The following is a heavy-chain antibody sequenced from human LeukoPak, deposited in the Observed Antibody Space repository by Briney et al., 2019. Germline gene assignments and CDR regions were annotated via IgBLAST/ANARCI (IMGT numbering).Heavy chain of an antibody. D-gene: IGHD3-10*01. CDR3: ARDGWLGGVRYFDY. J-gene: IGHJ4*02. CDR2: IYSGGST. V-gene: IGHV3-66*01. Sequence: GGSLRLSCAASGFTVSSNYMSWVRQAPGKGLEWVSVIYSGGSTYYADSVKGRFTISRDNSKNTLYLQMNSLRAEDTAVYYCARDGWLGGVRYFDYWGQGTLVTVSS. CDR1: GFTVSSNY.